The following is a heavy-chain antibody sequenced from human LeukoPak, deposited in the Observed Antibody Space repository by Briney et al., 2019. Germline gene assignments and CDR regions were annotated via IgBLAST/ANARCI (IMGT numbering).Heavy chain of an antibody. CDR2: IYYSGST. V-gene: IGHV4-59*08. CDR3: ARQSRPTYYDFWSGYSNYGMDV. D-gene: IGHD3-3*01. J-gene: IGHJ6*02. Sequence: SETLSLTCTVSGGSISGYYWSWIRQPPGKGLEWIGYIYYSGSTNYNPSLKSRVTISVDTSKNQFSLKLSSVTAADTAVYYCARQSRPTYYDFWSGYSNYGMDVWGQGTTVTVSS. CDR1: GGSISGYY.